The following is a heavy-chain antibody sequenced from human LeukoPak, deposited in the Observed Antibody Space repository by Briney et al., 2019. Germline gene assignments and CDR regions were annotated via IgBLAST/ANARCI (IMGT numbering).Heavy chain of an antibody. V-gene: IGHV3-23*01. CDR1: GFTFTSYA. CDR2: ISGSGGST. J-gene: IGHJ4*02. CDR3: ARSHHSSGWYTVDY. Sequence: PGGSLRLSCAASGFTFTSYAMSWVRQAPGKGLEWVSAISGSGGSTYYADSVKGRFTISRDNSKNTLYLQMNSLRAEDTAVYYCARSHHSSGWYTVDYWGQGTLVTVSS. D-gene: IGHD6-19*01.